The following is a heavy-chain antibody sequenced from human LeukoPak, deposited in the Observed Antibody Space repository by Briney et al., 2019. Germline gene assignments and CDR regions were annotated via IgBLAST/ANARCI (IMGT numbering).Heavy chain of an antibody. D-gene: IGHD3-9*01. CDR1: GYTFTGYY. CDR2: INRNSGGT. CDR3: ARDYDILTGYYTFSWFDP. Sequence: ASVKVSCKASGYTFTGYYMHWVRQAPGQGLEWMGRINRNSGGTNYAQKFQGRVTMTRDTSISTAYMELSRLRSDDTAVYYCARDYDILTGYYTFSWFDPWGQGTLVTVSS. J-gene: IGHJ5*02. V-gene: IGHV1-2*06.